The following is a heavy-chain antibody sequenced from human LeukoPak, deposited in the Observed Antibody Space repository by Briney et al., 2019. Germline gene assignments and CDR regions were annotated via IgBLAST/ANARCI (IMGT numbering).Heavy chain of an antibody. CDR2: ISYDGSNK. V-gene: IGHV3-30-3*01. Sequence: GGSLRLSCAASGFTFSSYAMLWVRQAPGKGLEWVAVISYDGSNKYYADSVKGRFTISRDNSKNTLYLQMNSLRAEDTAVYYCARDYVWGSYRSQTDAFDVWGQGTMVTVSS. CDR3: ARDYVWGSYRSQTDAFDV. D-gene: IGHD3-16*02. J-gene: IGHJ3*01. CDR1: GFTFSSYA.